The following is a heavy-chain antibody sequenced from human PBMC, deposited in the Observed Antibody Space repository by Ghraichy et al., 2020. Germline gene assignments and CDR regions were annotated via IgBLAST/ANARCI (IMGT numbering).Heavy chain of an antibody. Sequence: SETLSLTCTVSGGSISSYYWSWIRQPPGKGLEWIGYIYYSGSTNYNPSLKSRVTISVDTSKNQFSLKLSSVTAADTAVYYCASTHVLRYFDWLLPFDYWGQGTLVTVSS. J-gene: IGHJ4*02. CDR3: ASTHVLRYFDWLLPFDY. CDR1: GGSISSYY. D-gene: IGHD3-9*01. CDR2: IYYSGST. V-gene: IGHV4-59*08.